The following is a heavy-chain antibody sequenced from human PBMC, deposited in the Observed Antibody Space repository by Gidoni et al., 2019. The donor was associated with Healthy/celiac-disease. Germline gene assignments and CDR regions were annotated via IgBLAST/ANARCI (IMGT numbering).Heavy chain of an antibody. CDR2: ISGSGGST. CDR1: GFTFSSYA. CDR3: AKSNAHYYGSGSCDY. J-gene: IGHJ4*02. Sequence: EVQLLESGGGLVQPGGSLRLSCAASGFTFSSYAMSWVRPAPGKGLEWVSAISGSGGSTYYADSVKGRFTISRDNSKNTLYLQMNSLRAEDTAVYYCAKSNAHYYGSGSCDYWGQGTLVTVSS. V-gene: IGHV3-23*01. D-gene: IGHD3-10*01.